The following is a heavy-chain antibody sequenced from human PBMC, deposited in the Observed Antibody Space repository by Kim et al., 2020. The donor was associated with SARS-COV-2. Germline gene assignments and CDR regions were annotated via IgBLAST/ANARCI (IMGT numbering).Heavy chain of an antibody. J-gene: IGHJ4*02. Sequence: SETLSLTCAVYGGSFSGYYWSWIRQPPGKGLEWIGEINHSGSTNYNPSLKSRVTISVDTSKNQFSLKLSSVTAADTAVYYCARGEVVVAFYFDYWGQGTL. CDR1: GGSFSGYY. V-gene: IGHV4-34*01. D-gene: IGHD2-15*01. CDR3: ARGEVVVAFYFDY. CDR2: INHSGST.